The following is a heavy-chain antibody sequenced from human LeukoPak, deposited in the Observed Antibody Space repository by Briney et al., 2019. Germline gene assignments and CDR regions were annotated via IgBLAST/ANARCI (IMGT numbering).Heavy chain of an antibody. CDR2: INPNSGGT. CDR3: ARHGVAARRNGRWFDP. CDR1: GYTFTGYY. Sequence: ASVKVSCKASGYTFTGYYMHWVRQAPGQGLEWMGWINPNSGGTNYAQKFQGRVTMTRDTSISTAYMELSRLRSDDTAVYYCARHGVAARRNGRWFDPWGQGTLVTVSS. V-gene: IGHV1-2*02. J-gene: IGHJ5*02. D-gene: IGHD6-6*01.